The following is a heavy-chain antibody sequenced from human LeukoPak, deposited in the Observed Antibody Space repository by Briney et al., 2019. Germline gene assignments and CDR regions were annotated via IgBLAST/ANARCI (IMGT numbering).Heavy chain of an antibody. Sequence: SETLSLTCTVSGGSISSSSYYWGWIRQPPGKGLEWIESIYYSGSTYYNPSLKSRVTISVDTSKNQFSLKLSSVTAADTAVYYCARHGTTVVTFSFDYWGQGTLVTVSS. J-gene: IGHJ4*02. V-gene: IGHV4-39*01. CDR1: GGSISSSSYY. D-gene: IGHD4-23*01. CDR3: ARHGTTVVTFSFDY. CDR2: IYYSGST.